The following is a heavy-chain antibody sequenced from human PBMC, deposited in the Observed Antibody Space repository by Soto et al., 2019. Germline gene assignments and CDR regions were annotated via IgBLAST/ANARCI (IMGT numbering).Heavy chain of an antibody. CDR2: ISAYNGNT. V-gene: IGHV1-18*04. CDR1: GYTFTCYG. Sequence: ASVKVSCKASGYTFTCYGITWVRQAPGQGLEWMGWISAYNGNTNYAQKFQGRVTMTTDTSTSTAYMELRSLRSDDTAVYYCARDRSGIVGAGTFDYWGQGTLVTVSS. D-gene: IGHD1-26*01. CDR3: ARDRSGIVGAGTFDY. J-gene: IGHJ4*02.